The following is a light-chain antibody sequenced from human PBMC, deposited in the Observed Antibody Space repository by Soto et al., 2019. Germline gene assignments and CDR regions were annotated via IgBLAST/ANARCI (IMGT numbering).Light chain of an antibody. Sequence: EIVLTQSPGTLSLSPGERATLSCRASQSVSTNSLAWYQQKPGQAPRLVIHGASSRASGIPDRFSGSGSETDFTLTISRLEPEDFAVYYCQPFGTSSVTFGGGTKLEIK. CDR2: GAS. V-gene: IGKV3-20*01. J-gene: IGKJ4*01. CDR3: QPFGTSSVT. CDR1: QSVSTNS.